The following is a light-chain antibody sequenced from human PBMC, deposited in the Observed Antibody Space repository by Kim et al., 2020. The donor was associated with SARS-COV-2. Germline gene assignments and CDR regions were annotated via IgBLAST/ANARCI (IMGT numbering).Light chain of an antibody. J-gene: IGKJ4*01. V-gene: IGKV3-15*01. CDR3: QQYNKWPPLT. CDR1: QSVSDT. Sequence: EIVMTQSPATLSVSPGERATLSCRASQSVSDTLAWYQQKPGQPPRLLIYGASTRATGIPARFSGSGSGTEFTLTISSLQSEDVGVYYCQQYNKWPPLTFGGGTKVDIK. CDR2: GAS.